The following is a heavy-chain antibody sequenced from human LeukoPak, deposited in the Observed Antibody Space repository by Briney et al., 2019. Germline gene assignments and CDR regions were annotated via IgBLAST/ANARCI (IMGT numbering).Heavy chain of an antibody. CDR2: ISSSGSTI. CDR3: AREGYYYDSSGYRTTDY. V-gene: IGHV3-48*03. Sequence: GGSLRLSCAASGFTFSSYEMNWVRQAPGKGLEWVSYISSSGSTIYYADSVKGRFTISRDNSKNTLYLQMNSLRAEDTAVYYCAREGYYYDSSGYRTTDYWGQGTLVTVSS. J-gene: IGHJ4*02. D-gene: IGHD3-22*01. CDR1: GFTFSSYE.